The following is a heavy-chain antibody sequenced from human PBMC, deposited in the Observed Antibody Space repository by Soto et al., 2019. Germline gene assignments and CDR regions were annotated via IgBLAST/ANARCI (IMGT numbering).Heavy chain of an antibody. J-gene: IGHJ6*03. V-gene: IGHV3-21*01. CDR1: GFTFSSYS. Sequence: EVQLVESGGGLVKPGGSLRLSCAASGFTFSSYSMNWVRQAPGKGLEWVSSISSSSTYIYHADSVKGRFTISRDNAKNSLYLQMNSLRAEDTAVYYCARERGSGSFRNYYYMDVWGKGTTVTVSS. CDR3: ARERGSGSFRNYYYMDV. CDR2: ISSSSTYI. D-gene: IGHD3-10*01.